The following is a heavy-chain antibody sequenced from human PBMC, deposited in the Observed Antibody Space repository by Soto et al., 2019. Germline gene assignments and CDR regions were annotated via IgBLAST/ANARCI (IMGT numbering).Heavy chain of an antibody. CDR2: IYWDDDK. Sequence: GSGPTLVNPTQTLTLTCTFAGFSLSSSGVGVGWIRQPPGKALEWLALIYWDDDKRYSPSLKSRLTITKDTSKNLVVLTMTNMDPVDTATYYCAHTYCGTTNCQNWFDPWGQGTLVTVSS. CDR3: AHTYCGTTNCQNWFDP. J-gene: IGHJ5*02. V-gene: IGHV2-5*02. CDR1: GFSLSSSGVG. D-gene: IGHD2-2*01.